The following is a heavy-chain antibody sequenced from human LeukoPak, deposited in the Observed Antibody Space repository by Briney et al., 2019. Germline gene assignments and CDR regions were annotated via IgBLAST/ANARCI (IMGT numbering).Heavy chain of an antibody. CDR3: AKDLTHKYSSSWNGNY. Sequence: GGSLRLSCAASGFTFSSYAMSWVRQAPGKGLEWVSAISGSGGSTYYADSVKGRFTISRDNSKNTLYLQMNSLRAEDTAVYYCAKDLTHKYSSSWNGNYWGQGTLVTVSS. D-gene: IGHD6-13*01. CDR2: ISGSGGST. J-gene: IGHJ4*02. V-gene: IGHV3-23*01. CDR1: GFTFSSYA.